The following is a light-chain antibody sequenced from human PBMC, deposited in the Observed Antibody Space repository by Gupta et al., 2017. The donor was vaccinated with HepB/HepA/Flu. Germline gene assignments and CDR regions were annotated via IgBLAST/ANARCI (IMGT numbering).Light chain of an antibody. CDR3: QQYGSSPYT. V-gene: IGKV3-20*01. CDR2: GAS. CDR1: QSVSSSY. Sequence: EIVLTQSPGTLSLSPGERATLSCRASQSVSSSYLVWYQQKPGQAPRLLIYGASSRATGIPDRFSGSGSGTDFTLTINRLEPEDFAVYYCQQYGSSPYTFGQGTKVEIK. J-gene: IGKJ2*01.